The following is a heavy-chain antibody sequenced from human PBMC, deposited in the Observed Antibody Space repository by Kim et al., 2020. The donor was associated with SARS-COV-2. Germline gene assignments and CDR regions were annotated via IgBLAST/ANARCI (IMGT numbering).Heavy chain of an antibody. D-gene: IGHD3-22*01. CDR3: ARKWYYYDSSGYKDAFDI. Sequence: SETLSLTCTVSGGSISSYYWSWIRQPPGKGLEWIGYIYYSGSTNYNPSLKSRVTISVDTSKNQFSLKLSSVTAADTAVYYCARKWYYYDSSGYKDAFDIWGQGTMVTVSS. V-gene: IGHV4-59*01. CDR2: IYYSGST. J-gene: IGHJ3*02. CDR1: GGSISSYY.